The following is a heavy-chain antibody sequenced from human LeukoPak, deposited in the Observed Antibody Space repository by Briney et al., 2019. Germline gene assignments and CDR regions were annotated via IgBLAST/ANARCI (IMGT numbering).Heavy chain of an antibody. V-gene: IGHV3-48*03. J-gene: IGHJ4*02. CDR1: GFTFSSYE. Sequence: GGSLRLSCAASGFTFSSYEMNWVRQAPGKGLEWVSYISISGSTIHYADSVKGRFTISRNNAKNALYLQMNSLRAEDMADYYCARDRPRVGLDYWGQGTLVTVSS. CDR2: ISISGSTI. D-gene: IGHD2-2*01. CDR3: ARDRPRVGLDY.